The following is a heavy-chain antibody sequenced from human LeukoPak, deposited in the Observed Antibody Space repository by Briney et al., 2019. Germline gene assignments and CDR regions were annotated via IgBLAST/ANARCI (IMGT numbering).Heavy chain of an antibody. J-gene: IGHJ4*02. D-gene: IGHD3-3*01. V-gene: IGHV3-48*01. CDR3: ARDLSGYHTVFDY. Sequence: PAGSLRLSCAASGFTFSSYTMNWVRQAPGKGLEWFSYISSSNSTIYYADSVKGRFTISRDNAKNSLYLQMNSLRAEDTAVYYCARDLSGYHTVFDYWGQGTLATVSS. CDR2: ISSSNSTI. CDR1: GFTFSSYT.